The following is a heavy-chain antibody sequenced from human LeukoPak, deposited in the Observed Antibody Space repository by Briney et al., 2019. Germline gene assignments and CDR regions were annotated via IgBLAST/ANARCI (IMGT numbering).Heavy chain of an antibody. V-gene: IGHV4-59*08. D-gene: IGHD2-2*01. CDR2: IYYSGST. J-gene: IGHJ4*02. Sequence: SETLSLTCTVSGGSISSYYWSWIRQPPGKGLEWIGYIYYSGSTNYNPSLKSRVTISVDTSKNQFSLKLSSVTAADTAVYYCARLTSLPNYYFDYWGQGTLVTVSS. CDR1: GGSISSYY. CDR3: ARLTSLPNYYFDY.